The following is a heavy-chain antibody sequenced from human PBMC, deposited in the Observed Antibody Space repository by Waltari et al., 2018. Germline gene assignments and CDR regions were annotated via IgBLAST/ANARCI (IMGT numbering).Heavy chain of an antibody. CDR1: GYTFTSYA. CDR2: INAGNGNT. Sequence: QVQLVQSGAEVKKPGASVKVSCKASGYTFTSYAMHWVRQAPGQRLEWMGWINAGNGNTKYSQKCQGRVTITRDTSASTAYMELSSLRSEDTAVYYCARDPQGIPAAIGWSYFDYWGQGTLVTVSS. CDR3: ARDPQGIPAAIGWSYFDY. V-gene: IGHV1-3*01. J-gene: IGHJ4*02. D-gene: IGHD2-2*01.